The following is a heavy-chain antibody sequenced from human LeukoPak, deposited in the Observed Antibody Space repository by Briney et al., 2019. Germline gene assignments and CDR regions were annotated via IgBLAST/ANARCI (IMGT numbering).Heavy chain of an antibody. CDR2: INHSGST. V-gene: IGHV4-34*01. J-gene: IGHJ4*02. CDR1: GGSFSGYY. D-gene: IGHD3-22*01. CDR3: ARGYFDSSGYSVPFDS. Sequence: SETLSLTCAVYGGSFSGYYWSWIRQPPGKGLEWIGEINHSGSTSYNPSLRSRVTILVDTSKNQFSLELRSVTAADTAVYHCARGYFDSSGYSVPFDSWGQGTLVTVSS.